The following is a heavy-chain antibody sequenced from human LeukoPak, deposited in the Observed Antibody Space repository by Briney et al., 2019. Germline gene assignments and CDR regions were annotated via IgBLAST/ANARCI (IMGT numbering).Heavy chain of an antibody. V-gene: IGHV1-2*02. CDR1: GYTFTGYY. Sequence: ASVKVSCKASGYTFTGYYMHWVRQAPGQGLEWMGWINPNSGGTNYAQKFQGRVTMTRDTSISTAYMELSRLISDDTAVYYCARDAGTTGLFFRLDYWGQGTLVTVSS. D-gene: IGHD1-1*01. CDR3: ARDAGTTGLFFRLDY. J-gene: IGHJ4*02. CDR2: INPNSGGT.